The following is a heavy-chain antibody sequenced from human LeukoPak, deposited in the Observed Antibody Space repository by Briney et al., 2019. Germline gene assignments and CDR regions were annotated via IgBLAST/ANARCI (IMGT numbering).Heavy chain of an antibody. D-gene: IGHD6-13*01. CDR3: ATDGLSSSWMAYFDY. V-gene: IGHV3-15*01. Sequence: PGGSLRLSCAASGFIFSDYYMSWVRQVPGKGLEWVGRIKSKSDGGTTDYAAPVKGRFTISRDDSKNTLSLQINSLITEDTAVYYCATDGLSSSWMAYFDYWGQGTLVTVSA. CDR1: GFIFSDYY. CDR2: IKSKSDGGTT. J-gene: IGHJ4*02.